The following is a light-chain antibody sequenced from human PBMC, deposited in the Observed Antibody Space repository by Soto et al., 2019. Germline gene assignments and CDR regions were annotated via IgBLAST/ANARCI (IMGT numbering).Light chain of an antibody. J-gene: IGKJ2*01. CDR3: EQSSISAET. V-gene: IGKV3-15*01. Sequence: IGWIQSAPTRAVSGGGVDTVGCSASQSVTSDLAWYQQKPGQAPRLLIYDASTRATGIPARFSGSGSATAYDLSLRSRQSGGSALQFCEQSSISAETVAEGTKVDIK. CDR2: DAS. CDR1: QSVTSD.